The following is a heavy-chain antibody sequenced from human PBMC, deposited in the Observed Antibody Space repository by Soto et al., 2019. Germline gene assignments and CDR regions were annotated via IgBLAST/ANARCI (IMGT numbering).Heavy chain of an antibody. J-gene: IGHJ4*02. D-gene: IGHD4-4*01. CDR3: ARVSGWLQLLDY. CDR2: IHYSGST. CDR1: GGSISSGDYY. Sequence: QVQLQESGPGLVKPSQTLSLTCTVSGGSISSGDYYWSWIRQPPGQGLEGIGHIHYSGSTYYNPSLKSRVTISVDTSKNQFSLILRSVTAADTAVYYCARVSGWLQLLDYCGQGTLVTVSP. V-gene: IGHV4-30-4*01.